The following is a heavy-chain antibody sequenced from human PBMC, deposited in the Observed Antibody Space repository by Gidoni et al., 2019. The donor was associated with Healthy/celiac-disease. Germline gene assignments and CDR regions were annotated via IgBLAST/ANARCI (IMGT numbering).Heavy chain of an antibody. CDR2: ISSSSSYI. D-gene: IGHD5-18*01. V-gene: IGHV3-21*01. CDR3: ARVDTAMVIGGRGYYYYGMDV. J-gene: IGHJ6*02. Sequence: EVQLVESGGGLVKPGGSLRLSCAASGFPFSCYSMHWVRQAPGKGLEWVASISSSSSYIYYADSVKGRFTISRDNAKNSLYLQMNSLRAEDTAVYYCARVDTAMVIGGRGYYYYGMDVWGQGTTVTVSS. CDR1: GFPFSCYS.